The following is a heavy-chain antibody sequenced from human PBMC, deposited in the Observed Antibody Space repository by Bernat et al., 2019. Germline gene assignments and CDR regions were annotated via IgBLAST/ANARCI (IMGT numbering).Heavy chain of an antibody. J-gene: IGHJ6*02. D-gene: IGHD1-26*01. CDR2: ISYDGSNK. CDR3: AKDRAGGSYYYYGMDV. Sequence: QVQLVESGGGVVQPGRSLRLSCAASGFTFSSYGMHWVRQAPGKGLEWVAVISYDGSNKCYADSVKGRFTISRDNSKNTLYLQMNSLRAEDTAVYYCAKDRAGGSYYYYGMDVWGQGTTVTVSS. CDR1: GFTFSSYG. V-gene: IGHV3-30*18.